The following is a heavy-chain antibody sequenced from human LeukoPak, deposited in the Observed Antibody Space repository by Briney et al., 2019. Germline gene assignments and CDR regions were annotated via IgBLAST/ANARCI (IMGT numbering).Heavy chain of an antibody. CDR3: AREVWDFDAFDI. D-gene: IGHD3-16*01. Sequence: ASVKVSCKASGYTFTSYDINWVRQATGQGLEWMGWMNPNSGNTGYAQKFQGRVTITRNTSISTAYMELSSLRSEDTAVYYCAREVWDFDAFDIWGQGTMVTVSS. V-gene: IGHV1-8*03. CDR2: MNPNSGNT. J-gene: IGHJ3*02. CDR1: GYTFTSYD.